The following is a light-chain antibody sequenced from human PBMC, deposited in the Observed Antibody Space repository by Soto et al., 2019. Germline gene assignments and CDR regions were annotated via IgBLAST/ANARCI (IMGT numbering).Light chain of an antibody. CDR2: DAS. CDR1: QSVSSN. Sequence: EIVMTQSPATLSVSSGERATLSCRASQSVSSNLAWYQQKPGQAPRLLIYDASSRATGIPDRFSGGGSGTDFTLTISRLEPEDFAVYYCQQFSSYPLTFGGGTKVDIK. V-gene: IGKV3-20*01. J-gene: IGKJ4*01. CDR3: QQFSSYPLT.